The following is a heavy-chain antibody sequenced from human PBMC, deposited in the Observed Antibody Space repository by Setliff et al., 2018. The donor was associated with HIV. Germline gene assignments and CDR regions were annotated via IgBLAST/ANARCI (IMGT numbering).Heavy chain of an antibody. CDR3: ARGLSVYSYANVYYYHGMDV. D-gene: IGHD5-18*01. Sequence: PSETLSLTCTVSGGSISSTTYYWGWIRQPPGKGLEWIGSFHYSGSTSYNPSLKSRVAISVDTSKSQFSLKMTSETAADTAVYYCARGLSVYSYANVYYYHGMDVWGQGTTVTVSS. V-gene: IGHV4-39*01. CDR2: FHYSGST. CDR1: GGSISSTTYY. J-gene: IGHJ6*02.